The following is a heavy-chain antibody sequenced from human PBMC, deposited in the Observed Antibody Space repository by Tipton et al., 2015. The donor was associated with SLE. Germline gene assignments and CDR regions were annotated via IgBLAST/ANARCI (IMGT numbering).Heavy chain of an antibody. Sequence: TLSLTCAVSGGSIRSGGYSWSWIRQPPGKGLEWIGYIYQSGNTYYNPSLKSRVTISVHTSKNQFSLRMSSVTAADTAVYFCARETPYYYFWSGYQDRRDSAYYFDLWCQGTLVTVSS. V-gene: IGHV4-30-2*01. CDR1: GGSIRSGGYS. CDR3: ARETPYYYFWSGYQDRRDSAYYFDL. CDR2: IYQSGNT. D-gene: IGHD3-3*01. J-gene: IGHJ4*02.